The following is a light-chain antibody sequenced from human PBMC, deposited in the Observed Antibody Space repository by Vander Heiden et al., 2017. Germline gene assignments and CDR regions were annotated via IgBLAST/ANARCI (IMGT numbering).Light chain of an antibody. V-gene: IGLV2-14*03. CDR2: DVS. CDR3: SSYSITGSVV. Sequence: QSALRQPASVSRSPGQPITISCSGTTSDIDDTYVSWYQQHPGKAPKLIIYDVSYRPSEISSRFSGSKSANTASLTISGLRAEDEADYYCSSYSITGSVVFGGGTKVTVL. J-gene: IGLJ2*01. CDR1: TSDIDDTY.